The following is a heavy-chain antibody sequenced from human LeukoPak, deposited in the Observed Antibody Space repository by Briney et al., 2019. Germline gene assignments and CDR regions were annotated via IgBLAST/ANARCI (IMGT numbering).Heavy chain of an antibody. Sequence: SETLSLTCAVYGGSFSGYYWSWIRQPPGKGLEWIGEINHSGSTNYNPSLKSRVTISVDTSKNQFSLKLSSVTAADTAVYYCARRGTQYCSGGSCHNWSDPWGQGTLVTVSS. D-gene: IGHD2-15*01. V-gene: IGHV4-34*01. J-gene: IGHJ5*02. CDR3: ARRGTQYCSGGSCHNWSDP. CDR2: INHSGST. CDR1: GGSFSGYY.